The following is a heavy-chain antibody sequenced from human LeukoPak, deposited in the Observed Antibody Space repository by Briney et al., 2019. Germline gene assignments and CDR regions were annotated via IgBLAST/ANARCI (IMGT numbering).Heavy chain of an antibody. CDR3: ARANFLYCSSSTCLFDY. Sequence: GASVKVSCKAPGYTFTDYYIHWVRQAPGQGFEWMGWINPNDGDTNYAQKFQGRVTMTRDTSISTAHMEVSRLRSDDTAVYYCARANFLYCSSSTCLFDYWGQGTLVTVSS. J-gene: IGHJ4*02. CDR1: GYTFTDYY. D-gene: IGHD2-2*01. CDR2: INPNDGDT. V-gene: IGHV1-2*02.